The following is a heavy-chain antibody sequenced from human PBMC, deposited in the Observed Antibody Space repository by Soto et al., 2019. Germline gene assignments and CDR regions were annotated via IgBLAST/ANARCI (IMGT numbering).Heavy chain of an antibody. CDR2: ISAYNGNT. D-gene: IGHD3-16*01. J-gene: IGHJ4*02. CDR1: GYTFTSYG. Sequence: QVQLVQSGAEVKKPGASVKVSCKASGYTFTSYGISWVRQAPGQGLEWMGWISAYNGNTNYAQKLQGRVTMTTDTSTSTAYKELRSLRSDDTAVYYCARDLGNKGPLQPGGYWGQGTLVTVSS. V-gene: IGHV1-18*01. CDR3: ARDLGNKGPLQPGGY.